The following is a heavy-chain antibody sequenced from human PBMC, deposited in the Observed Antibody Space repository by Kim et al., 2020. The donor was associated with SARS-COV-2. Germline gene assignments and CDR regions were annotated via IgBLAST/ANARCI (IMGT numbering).Heavy chain of an antibody. D-gene: IGHD6-19*01. CDR3: ARRQFTSGWYYLDY. J-gene: IGHJ4*02. Sequence: GGSLRLSCAASGFTFSSYWMHWVRQAPGKGLVWVSRINSDGTTTSYGDSVKGRFTISRDNAKNTLYLQMNSLRAEDTAVYYCARRQFTSGWYYLDYWGQGTLVTVSS. CDR1: GFTFSSYW. V-gene: IGHV3-74*01. CDR2: INSDGTTT.